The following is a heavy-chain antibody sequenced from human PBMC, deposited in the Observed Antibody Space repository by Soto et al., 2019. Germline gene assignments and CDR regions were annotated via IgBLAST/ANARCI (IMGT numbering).Heavy chain of an antibody. V-gene: IGHV6-1*01. D-gene: IGHD2-2*01. CDR3: ARARRVGVPAAMPGSPYYYYMDV. CDR1: GDSVSSNSAA. Sequence: SQTLSLTCAISGDSVSSNSAAWNWIRQSPSRGLEWLGRTYYRSKWYNDYAVSVKSRITINPDTSKNQFSLQLNSVTPEDTAVYYCARARRVGVPAAMPGSPYYYYMDVWGKGTTVTVSS. J-gene: IGHJ6*03. CDR2: TYYRSKWYN.